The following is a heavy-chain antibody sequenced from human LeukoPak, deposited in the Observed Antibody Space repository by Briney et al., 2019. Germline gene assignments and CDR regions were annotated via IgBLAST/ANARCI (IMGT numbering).Heavy chain of an antibody. CDR3: ATVLSGSDGRDH. CDR1: EFTFTTYW. D-gene: IGHD5-18*01. J-gene: IGHJ4*02. Sequence: GGSLRLSCEASEFTFTTYWMSWVHQAPGKGLEWVANIKPDGSESYYSDSVKGRFTVSRDSAKNSLYLQMNSLRADDTAVYYCATVLSGSDGRDHWGQGTLVTVSS. CDR2: IKPDGSES. V-gene: IGHV3-7*03.